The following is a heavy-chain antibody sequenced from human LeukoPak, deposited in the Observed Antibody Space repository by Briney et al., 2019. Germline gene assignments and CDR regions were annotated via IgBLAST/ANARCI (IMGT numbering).Heavy chain of an antibody. J-gene: IGHJ6*02. Sequence: PSQTLSLTCTVSGGSISSGGYYWSWIRQHPGQGLEWIGYIYYSGSTYYNPSLKSRVTISVDTSKNQFSLRLNSVTAADTAVYYCARDLLYCSGGSCHTGGYYYYGMDVWGQGTTVTVSS. CDR3: ARDLLYCSGGSCHTGGYYYYGMDV. CDR1: GGSISSGGYY. CDR2: IYYSGST. D-gene: IGHD2-15*01. V-gene: IGHV4-31*03.